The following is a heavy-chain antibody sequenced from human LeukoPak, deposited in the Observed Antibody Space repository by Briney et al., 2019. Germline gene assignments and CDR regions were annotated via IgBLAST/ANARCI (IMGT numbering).Heavy chain of an antibody. J-gene: IGHJ4*02. D-gene: IGHD5-12*01. CDR3: TRGGYSDYDYRPFL. CDR2: IYHSGTT. V-gene: IGHV4-59*01. CDR1: GGSISTFH. Sequence: SETLSVTCTVSGGSISTFHWSWIRQPPGKGLEWIGYIYHSGTTNSSPSLQSRVTISVDTSKNQLTLTLNSVTAADTAVYYCTRGGYSDYDYRPFLWGQGPLVSVSS.